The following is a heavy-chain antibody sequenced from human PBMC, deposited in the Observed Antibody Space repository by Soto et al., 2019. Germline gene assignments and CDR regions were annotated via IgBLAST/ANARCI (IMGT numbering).Heavy chain of an antibody. D-gene: IGHD3-22*01. CDR1: GFTFSSYA. J-gene: IGHJ5*02. Sequence: HPGGSLRLSCAASGFTFSSYAMHWVRQAPGKGLEWVAVISYDGSNKYYADSVKGRFTISRDNSKNTLYLQMNSLRAEDTAVYYCARDKHTMIVVLPWNWFDPWGQGTLVTVSS. V-gene: IGHV3-30-3*01. CDR3: ARDKHTMIVVLPWNWFDP. CDR2: ISYDGSNK.